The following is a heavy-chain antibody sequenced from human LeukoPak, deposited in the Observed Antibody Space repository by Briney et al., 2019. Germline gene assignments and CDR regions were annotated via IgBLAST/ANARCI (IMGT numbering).Heavy chain of an antibody. CDR2: ISAYNGKT. CDR3: ARDSYYDSTYHDAFDI. D-gene: IGHD3-22*01. CDR1: GYTFTSYG. J-gene: IGHJ3*02. Sequence: ASVKVSCKASGYTFTSYGISWVRQAPGQGLEWMGWISAYNGKTNYAQKLQGSVTMTTDTSTSTAYMELRSLRSDDTAVYYCARDSYYDSTYHDAFDIWGQGTMVTVSS. V-gene: IGHV1-18*01.